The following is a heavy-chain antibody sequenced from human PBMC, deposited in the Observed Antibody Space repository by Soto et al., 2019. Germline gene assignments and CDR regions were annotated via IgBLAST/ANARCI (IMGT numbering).Heavy chain of an antibody. Sequence: GPQVKVSCKASGRTSNNYAISWVRQAPGIGFEWLGVIIPIGGTPEHAQKFQGRVTISADESTNTAYMELSSLRSEDTAVYYCATNYYDGSGHYFIFEHWGQGTLVTVSS. J-gene: IGHJ4*02. V-gene: IGHV1-69*01. CDR3: ATNYYDGSGHYFIFEH. D-gene: IGHD3-22*01. CDR1: GRTSNNYA. CDR2: IIPIGGTP.